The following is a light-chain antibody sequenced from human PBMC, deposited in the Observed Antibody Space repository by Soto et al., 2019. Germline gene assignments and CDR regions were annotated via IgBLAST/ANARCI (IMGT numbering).Light chain of an antibody. J-gene: IGLJ2*01. V-gene: IGLV2-14*01. CDR3: SSYSSSINVV. Sequence: QAALTHPASVSGSPGHSITISCTGTSIDVGAYNYVSWYQQHPGKAPKLMIYEVSNRPSGVSNRFSGSKSGNTASLTISGLQAEEEADYYCSSYSSSINVVFGGGTKVTVL. CDR1: SIDVGAYNY. CDR2: EVS.